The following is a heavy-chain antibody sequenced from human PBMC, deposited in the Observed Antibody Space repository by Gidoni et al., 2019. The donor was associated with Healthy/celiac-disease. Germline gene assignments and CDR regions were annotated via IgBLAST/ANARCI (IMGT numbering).Heavy chain of an antibody. V-gene: IGHV1-2*02. CDR3: ARVAGIVVVPAAIGNYGMDV. D-gene: IGHD2-2*01. CDR2: INPNSGGT. Sequence: QVQLVQSGAEVKKPGASVKVSCKASGYTFTGYYMHWVRQAPGQGLEWMGWINPNSGGTNYARKFQGRVTMTRDTSISTAYMELSRLRSDDTAVYYCARVAGIVVVPAAIGNYGMDVWGQGTTVTVSS. CDR1: GYTFTGYY. J-gene: IGHJ6*02.